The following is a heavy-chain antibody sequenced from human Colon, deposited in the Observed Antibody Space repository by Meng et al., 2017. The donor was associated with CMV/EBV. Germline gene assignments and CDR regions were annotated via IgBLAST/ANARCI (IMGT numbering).Heavy chain of an antibody. J-gene: IGHJ4*02. CDR3: ADFENGLGY. CDR2: IFSNGNT. D-gene: IGHD3/OR15-3a*01. V-gene: IGHV3-23*05. Sequence: EVERLEAGGGLVQPGGSLRLSCSASGFTFTSYVMTWVRQAPGKGLEWVSSIFSNGNTYYADSVKGRFTISRDDSKNILFLQMNTLRAEDTAVYSCADFENGLGYWGQGTLVTVSS. CDR1: GFTFTSYV.